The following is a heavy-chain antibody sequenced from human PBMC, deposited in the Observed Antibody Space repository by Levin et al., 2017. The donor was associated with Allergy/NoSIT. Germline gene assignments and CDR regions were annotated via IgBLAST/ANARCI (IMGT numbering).Heavy chain of an antibody. CDR1: GFSLSTSGMC. D-gene: IGHD3-22*01. J-gene: IGHJ4*02. V-gene: IGHV2-70*11. CDR3: ARISRYYDSSGSPAYYFDY. Sequence: ESGPTLVNPTQTLTLTCTFSGFSLSTSGMCVSWIRQPPGKALEWLARIDWDDDKYYSTSLKTRLTISKDTSKNQVVLTMTNMDPVDTATYYCARISRYYDSSGSPAYYFDYWGQGTLVTVSS. CDR2: IDWDDDK.